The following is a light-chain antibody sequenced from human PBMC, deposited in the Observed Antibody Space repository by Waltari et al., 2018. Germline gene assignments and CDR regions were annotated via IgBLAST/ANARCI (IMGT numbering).Light chain of an antibody. CDR2: SDH. J-gene: IGLJ3*02. Sequence: QSVLTQPPSASGTPGQSVTMSCSGSSSNIGKNSVNLYQQVPGTAPKLLIYSDHQRPSGVPARFFGSKSDTSASLAISGLQSDDEADYYCATWDDSLKGWVFGGGTKLTVL. CDR3: ATWDDSLKGWV. CDR1: SSNIGKNS. V-gene: IGLV1-44*01.